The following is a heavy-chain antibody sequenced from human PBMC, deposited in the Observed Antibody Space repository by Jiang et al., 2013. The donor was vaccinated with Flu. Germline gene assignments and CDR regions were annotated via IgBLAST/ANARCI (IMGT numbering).Heavy chain of an antibody. V-gene: IGHV1-69*01. J-gene: IGHJ2*01. CDR3: ARSVDYGDYVVDWYFDL. Sequence: SSVKVSCKASGGTFSSYAISWVRQAPGQGLEWMGGIIPIFGTANYAQKFQGRVTITADESTSTAYMELSSLRSEDTAVYYCARSVDYGDYVVDWYFDLWGRGTLVTVSS. CDR2: IIPIFGTA. CDR1: GGTFSSYA. D-gene: IGHD4-17*01.